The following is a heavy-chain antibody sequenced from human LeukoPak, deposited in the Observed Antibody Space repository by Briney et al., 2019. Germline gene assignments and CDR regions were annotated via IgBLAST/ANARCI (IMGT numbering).Heavy chain of an antibody. J-gene: IGHJ4*02. CDR2: INPNSGGT. CDR3: ARYRVGATTRLIYFDY. Sequence: GASVKVSCKASGYTFTTYGISWVRQAPGQGLEWMGWINPNSGGTNYAQKFQGRVTMTRDTSISTAYMELSRLRSDDTAVYYCARYRVGATTRLIYFDYWGQGTLVTVSS. CDR1: GYTFTTYG. D-gene: IGHD1-26*01. V-gene: IGHV1-2*02.